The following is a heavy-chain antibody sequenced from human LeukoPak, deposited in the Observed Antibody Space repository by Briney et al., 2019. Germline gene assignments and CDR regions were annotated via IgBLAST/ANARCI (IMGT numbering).Heavy chain of an antibody. V-gene: IGHV3-7*04. CDR3: ERGRYFFDY. Sequence: GGSLRLSCAASVFTFSSYCMTWVRQAPEKGLEWVANIKQDESDKYYVDSVKGRLTISRDNAKSSLYLQMNSVRAEDTAVYYCERGRYFFDYWGQGTLVSVSS. CDR2: IKQDESDK. CDR1: VFTFSSYC. J-gene: IGHJ4*02.